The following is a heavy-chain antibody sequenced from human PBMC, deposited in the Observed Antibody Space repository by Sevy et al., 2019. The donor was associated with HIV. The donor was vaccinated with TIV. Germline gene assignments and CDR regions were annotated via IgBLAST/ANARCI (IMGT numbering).Heavy chain of an antibody. J-gene: IGHJ4*02. CDR1: GFTFSNYG. D-gene: IGHD6-19*01. CDR3: ARESGSGWYVDS. Sequence: GGSLRLSCSTFGFTFSNYGMHWVRQAPGRGLEWVADTFSDGNYQYYADSVKGRVTISRDNSKNTLYLQMSSLRADDTAMYYCARESGSGWYVDSWGRGTLVTVSS. V-gene: IGHV3-33*08. CDR2: TFSDGNYQ.